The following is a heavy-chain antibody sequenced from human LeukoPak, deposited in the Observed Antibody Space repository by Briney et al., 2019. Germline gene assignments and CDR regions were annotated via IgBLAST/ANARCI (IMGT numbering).Heavy chain of an antibody. CDR1: GYTFTGYY. D-gene: IGHD3-22*01. V-gene: IGHV1-2*02. J-gene: IGHJ3*02. CDR3: AREWYYYDSSGYLGPAFDI. Sequence: ASVKVSCKASGYTFTGYYMHWVRQAPGQGLEWMGWINPNSGGTNYAQKFQGRVTMTRDTSISTAYMELSRLRSEDTAVYYCAREWYYYDSSGYLGPAFDIWGQGTMVTVSS. CDR2: INPNSGGT.